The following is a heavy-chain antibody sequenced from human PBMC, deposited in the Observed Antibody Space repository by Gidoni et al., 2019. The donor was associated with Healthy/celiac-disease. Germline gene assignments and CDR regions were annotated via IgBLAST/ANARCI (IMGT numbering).Heavy chain of an antibody. Sequence: QVQLVESGGGVVQPGRSLRLSCAASGFTFSSYGMHWVRQAPGKGLEWVAVIWYDGSNKYYADSVKGRFTISRDNSKNTLYLQMNSLRAEDTAVYYCARDLAGTRGFDYWGQGTLVTVSS. J-gene: IGHJ4*02. V-gene: IGHV3-33*01. D-gene: IGHD6-19*01. CDR2: IWYDGSNK. CDR1: GFTFSSYG. CDR3: ARDLAGTRGFDY.